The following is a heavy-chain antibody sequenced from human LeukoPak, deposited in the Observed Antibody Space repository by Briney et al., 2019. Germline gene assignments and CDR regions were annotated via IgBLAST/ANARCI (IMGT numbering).Heavy chain of an antibody. V-gene: IGHV1-46*01. CDR3: ARDQPGYCSSISCYYYYGMDV. CDR1: GYTFTSYY. Sequence: ASVKVSCKASGYTFTSYYMHWVRQAPGQGLEWMGIINPSGGSTSYAQKFQGRVTITADKSTSTAYMELSSLRSEDTAVYYCARDQPGYCSSISCYYYYGMDVWGQGTTVTVSS. CDR2: INPSGGST. J-gene: IGHJ6*02. D-gene: IGHD2-2*01.